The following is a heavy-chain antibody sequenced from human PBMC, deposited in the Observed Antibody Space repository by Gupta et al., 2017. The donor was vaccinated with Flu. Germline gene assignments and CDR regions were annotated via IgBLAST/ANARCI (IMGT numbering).Heavy chain of an antibody. Sequence: QLQLQESGPGLVKPSETLSLTCTVSGGSISSSSYYWGWIRQPPGKGLEWIGSIYYSGSTYYNPSLKSRVTISVDTSKNQFSLKLSSVTAADTAVYYCARHGGGSYGYYFDYWGQGTLVTVSS. CDR1: GGSISSSSYY. J-gene: IGHJ4*02. D-gene: IGHD5-18*01. V-gene: IGHV4-39*01. CDR3: ARHGGGSYGYYFDY. CDR2: IYYSGST.